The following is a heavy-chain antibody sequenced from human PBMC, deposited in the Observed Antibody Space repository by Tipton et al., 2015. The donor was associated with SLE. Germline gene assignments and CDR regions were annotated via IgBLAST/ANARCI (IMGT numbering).Heavy chain of an antibody. CDR2: IDHSGST. Sequence: TLSLTCAVYGGSFSDYYWSWICQSPGKGLEWIGEIDHSGSTNYNPSLKSRVTISVDTSKNQFSLKLSSVTAADTAVYYCARLRAAAGFGYWGQGTLVTVSS. V-gene: IGHV4-34*01. CDR1: GGSFSDYY. J-gene: IGHJ4*02. CDR3: ARLRAAAGFGY. D-gene: IGHD6-13*01.